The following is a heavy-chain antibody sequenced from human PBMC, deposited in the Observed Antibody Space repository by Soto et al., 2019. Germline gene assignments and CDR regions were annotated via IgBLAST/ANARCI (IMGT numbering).Heavy chain of an antibody. V-gene: IGHV1-69*02. CDR3: TIDSWSGDVFDI. CDR2: IIPMLGIA. CDR1: GGTFSTYS. D-gene: IGHD2-21*02. J-gene: IGHJ3*02. Sequence: QVQLVQSGAEVKKTGSALKFSCKDSGGTFSTYSMFWVRQAPGQGLEWMGRIIPMLGIANYAQKLQGRVTFTADKSTCSAYMELSILRSDYSALYSSTIDSWSGDVFDIWGQGTMVTVSS.